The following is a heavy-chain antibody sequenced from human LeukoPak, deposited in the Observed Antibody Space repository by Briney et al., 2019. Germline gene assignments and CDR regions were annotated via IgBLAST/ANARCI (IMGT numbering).Heavy chain of an antibody. V-gene: IGHV3-23*01. Sequence: GGSLRLSCAASGFTFSSYGMSWVRQAPGKGLEWVSAISGSGGSTYYADSVKGRFTISRDNSKNTLYLQMNSLRAEDTAMYYCARDVHWGFAFDIWGQGTMVTVSS. D-gene: IGHD7-27*01. CDR3: ARDVHWGFAFDI. CDR1: GFTFSSYG. CDR2: ISGSGGST. J-gene: IGHJ3*02.